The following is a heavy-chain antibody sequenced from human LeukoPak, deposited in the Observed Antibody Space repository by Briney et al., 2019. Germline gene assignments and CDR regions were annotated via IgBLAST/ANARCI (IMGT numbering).Heavy chain of an antibody. D-gene: IGHD2-15*01. J-gene: IGHJ4*02. V-gene: IGHV3-21*04. CDR1: GFTFRNYA. CDR2: ISSSSSYI. CDR3: AREDPDGGSDGGSCYDY. Sequence: GGSLRLSCAASGFTFRNYAMNWVRQAPGKGLEWVSSISSSSSYIYYADSVKGRFTISRDNAKNSLYLQMNSLRAEDTAVHYCAREDPDGGSDGGSCYDYWGQGTLVTVSS.